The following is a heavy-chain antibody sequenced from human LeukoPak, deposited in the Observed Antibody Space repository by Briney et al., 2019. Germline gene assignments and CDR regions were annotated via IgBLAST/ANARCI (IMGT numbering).Heavy chain of an antibody. Sequence: SETLSLTCTVSGGSISSSSYYWGWIRQPPGKGREWIGSIYYSGSTYYNPSLKSRVTISVETSKNQFSLKLSSVTAADTAVYYCATYRLRYFDWRWGQGTLVTVSS. J-gene: IGHJ4*02. CDR1: GGSISSSSYY. D-gene: IGHD3-9*01. CDR3: ATYRLRYFDWR. V-gene: IGHV4-39*01. CDR2: IYYSGST.